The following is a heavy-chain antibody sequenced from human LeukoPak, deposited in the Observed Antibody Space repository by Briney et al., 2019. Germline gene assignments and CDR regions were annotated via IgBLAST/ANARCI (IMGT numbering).Heavy chain of an antibody. Sequence: MGCMTPNSANTGYAQKFQGRVTMTRNTSISTAYMELSSLRSEDTAVYYCARGDRGDYPVWGQGTTVTVSS. CDR3: ARGDRGDYPV. V-gene: IGHV1-8*01. CDR2: MTPNSANT. D-gene: IGHD4-17*01. J-gene: IGHJ6*02.